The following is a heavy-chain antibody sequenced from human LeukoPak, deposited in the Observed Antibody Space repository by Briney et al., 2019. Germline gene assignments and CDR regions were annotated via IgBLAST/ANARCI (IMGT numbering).Heavy chain of an antibody. CDR1: GGSISSYY. V-gene: IGHV4-59*01. CDR3: ARSTDYYGSGSYMVFDY. J-gene: IGHJ4*02. CDR2: IYYSGST. D-gene: IGHD3-10*01. Sequence: SETLSLTCTVSGGSISSYYWSWIRQPPGKGLEWIGYIYYSGSTNYNPSLKSRVTISVDTSKNQFSLKLSSVTAADTAVYYCARSTDYYGSGSYMVFDYWGQGTLVTVSS.